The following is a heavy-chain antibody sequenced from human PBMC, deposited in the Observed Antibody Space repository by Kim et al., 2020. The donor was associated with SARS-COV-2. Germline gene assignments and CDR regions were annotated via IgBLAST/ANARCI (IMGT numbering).Heavy chain of an antibody. CDR3: DCDSRASLPHDY. CDR2: IYNSGNT. J-gene: IGHJ4*01. D-gene: IGHD2-21*02. CDR1: GFTVSNNY. Sequence: GGSLRLSCAASGFTVSNNYMSWVRQAPGKGLEWVSTIYNSGNTYYAASMNCRFNVTNYHSKKTNCLRVHRPRAYDTAMAYCDCDSRASLPHDYSG. V-gene: IGHV3-53*01.